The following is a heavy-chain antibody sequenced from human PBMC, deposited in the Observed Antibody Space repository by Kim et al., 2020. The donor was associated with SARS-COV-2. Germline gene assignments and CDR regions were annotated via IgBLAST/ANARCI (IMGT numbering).Heavy chain of an antibody. D-gene: IGHD1-26*01. V-gene: IGHV7-4-1*02. Sequence: TSAEGFTGRFVFSLDTSVSTAYLQISSLKAEDTAVYYCARWDMTPDAFDIWGQGTMVTVSS. J-gene: IGHJ3*02. CDR3: ARWDMTPDAFDI.